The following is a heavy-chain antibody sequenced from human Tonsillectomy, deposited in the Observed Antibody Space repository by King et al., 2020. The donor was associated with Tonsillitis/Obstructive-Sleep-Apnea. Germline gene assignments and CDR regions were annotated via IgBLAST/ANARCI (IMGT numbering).Heavy chain of an antibody. Sequence: VQLVESGGGVVQPGRSLRLSCAASGFTFSAYPMHWARQAPGKGLEWVAVXSYDGGXKYYADSVKGRITISRDNSKNTLYLQMNNLRAEDTAGYYCASGPVTYYWGLDYWGQGTLLTVSS. V-gene: IGHV3-30*04. CDR2: XSYDGGXK. J-gene: IGHJ4*02. D-gene: IGHD7-27*01. CDR1: GFTFSAYP. CDR3: ASGPVTYYWGLDY.